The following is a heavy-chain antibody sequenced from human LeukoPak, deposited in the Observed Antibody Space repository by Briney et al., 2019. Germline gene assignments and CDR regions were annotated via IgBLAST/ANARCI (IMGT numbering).Heavy chain of an antibody. V-gene: IGHV4-59*01. Sequence: SETLSLTCTVSGGSISSYYWSWIRQPPGKGLGWIGYIYYSGSTNYNPSLKSRVTISVDTSKNQFSLKLSPVTAADTAVYYCARGLYGSPTPFDYWGQGTLVTVSS. CDR3: ARGLYGSPTPFDY. J-gene: IGHJ4*02. CDR1: GGSISSYY. CDR2: IYYSGST. D-gene: IGHD3-10*01.